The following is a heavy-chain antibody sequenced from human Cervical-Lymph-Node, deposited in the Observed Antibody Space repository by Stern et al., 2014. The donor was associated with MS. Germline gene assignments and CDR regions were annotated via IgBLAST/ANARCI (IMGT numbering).Heavy chain of an antibody. CDR3: VKCSSSCLHNWFDS. D-gene: IGHD2-2*01. CDR1: GFTFSTYS. CDR2: LSSSGDDA. V-gene: IGHV3-23*04. Sequence: EVQLVQSGGGLVQPGGSLRLSCAASGFTFSTYSMSWVRQAPGKGLEWVSALSSSGDDAYYADPVKGRFTISRDNSKNTLYLQMNSLRAEDTAVFYCVKCSSSCLHNWFDSWGQGTLVTVSS. J-gene: IGHJ5*01.